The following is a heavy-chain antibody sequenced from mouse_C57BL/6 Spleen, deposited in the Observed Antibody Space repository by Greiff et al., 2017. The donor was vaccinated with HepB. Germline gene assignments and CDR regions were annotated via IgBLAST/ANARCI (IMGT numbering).Heavy chain of an antibody. Sequence: QVQLQQSGAELARPGASVKLSCKASGYTFTSYGISWVKQRTGQGLEWIGEIYPRSGNTYYNEKFKGKATLTADKSSSTAYMELRSLTSEDSAVYFCAIKKVLTTVVAPFDYWGQGTSLTVSS. J-gene: IGHJ2*02. CDR1: GYTFTSYG. V-gene: IGHV1-81*01. CDR2: IYPRSGNT. CDR3: AIKKVLTTVVAPFDY. D-gene: IGHD1-1*01.